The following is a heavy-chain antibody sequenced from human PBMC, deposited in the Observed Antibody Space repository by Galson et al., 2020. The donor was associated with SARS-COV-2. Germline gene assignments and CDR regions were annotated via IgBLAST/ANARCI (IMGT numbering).Heavy chain of an antibody. CDR2: ISAYSGHA. CDR1: GYTFTTYG. Sequence: ASVKVSCKASGYTFTTYGITWVRQAPGQGLEWMGWISAYSGHANYAQSFQGRVIMTTETSTSTVYMELRSLRSDDTAVYYCARDKGGDDSFDYWGQGTLVTVSS. J-gene: IGHJ4*02. CDR3: ARDKGGDDSFDY. D-gene: IGHD3-16*01. V-gene: IGHV1-18*04.